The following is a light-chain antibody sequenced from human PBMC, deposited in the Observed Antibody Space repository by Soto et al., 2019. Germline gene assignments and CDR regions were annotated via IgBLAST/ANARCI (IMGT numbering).Light chain of an antibody. CDR2: RTS. CDR3: LLYSGGVWV. CDR1: TGAVTSTSY. Sequence: QTVVTQEPSLTVSPGGTVTLTCASSTGAVTSTSYPNWFQHRPGQATRARICRTSNSLSWTPARFSGSLLGSKAALILSGAQPEDEADYYCLLYSGGVWVFGGGTTLIVL. J-gene: IGLJ3*02. V-gene: IGLV7-43*01.